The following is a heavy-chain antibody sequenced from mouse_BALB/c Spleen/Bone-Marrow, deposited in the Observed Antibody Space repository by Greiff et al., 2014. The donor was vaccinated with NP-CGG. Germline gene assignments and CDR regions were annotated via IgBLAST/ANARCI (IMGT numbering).Heavy chain of an antibody. CDR2: VNPYNGGT. D-gene: IGHD2-1*01. V-gene: IGHV1-19*01. CDR3: ARGGLWDGNYAWLAY. CDR1: GYTFTDYY. Sequence: VQLKESGPELVKPGASVKMSCKASGYTFTDYYMDWVKHSHGESFEWIGRVNPYNGGTSYNQKFKGKATLTVDKSSSTAYMELNSLTSEDSAVYYCARGGLWDGNYAWLAYWGQGTLVTASA. J-gene: IGHJ3*01.